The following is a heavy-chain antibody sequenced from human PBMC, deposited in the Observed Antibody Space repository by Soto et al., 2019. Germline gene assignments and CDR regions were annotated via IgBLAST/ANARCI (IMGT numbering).Heavy chain of an antibody. CDR3: ARTDRDFYGLDV. V-gene: IGHV3-13*05. CDR1: GFTFRNYD. J-gene: IGHJ6*02. CDR2: ISAAGDP. Sequence: EVQLVESGGGLVQPGGSLRLSCEASGFTFRNYDMPWVRQGTGKGLEWVSGISAAGDPDYADSVEGRCTISRENAQNSFFLQMNSLRVGDTAVYYCARTDRDFYGLDVWGQGTTVIVSS.